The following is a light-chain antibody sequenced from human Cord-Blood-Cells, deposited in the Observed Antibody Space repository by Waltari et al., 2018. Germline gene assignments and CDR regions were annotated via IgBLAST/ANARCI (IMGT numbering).Light chain of an antibody. J-gene: IGLJ3*02. Sequence: QSALTQPASVSGSPGQSITISCTGTSSDVGSYNIVSWYQQHPGKAPKLMIYEGSKRPSGVLNRCSGSKSGNTASLTISGLQAEDEADYYCCSYAGSSTWVFGGGTKLTVL. V-gene: IGLV2-23*01. CDR1: SSDVGSYNI. CDR3: CSYAGSSTWV. CDR2: EGS.